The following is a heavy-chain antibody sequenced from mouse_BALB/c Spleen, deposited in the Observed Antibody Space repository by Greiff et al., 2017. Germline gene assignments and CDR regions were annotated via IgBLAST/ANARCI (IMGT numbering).Heavy chain of an antibody. CDR1: GFNINDTY. CDR3: ARKVWDY. D-gene: IGHD2-10*02. Sequence: VQLKQSGAELVKPGASVKLSCTASGFNINDTYMHWVKQRPEQGLEWIGRIDPANGNTKYDPKFQGKATITADTSSNTAYLQLCSLTSEDTAVYYCARKVWDYWGQGTSVTVSS. CDR2: IDPANGNT. V-gene: IGHV14-3*02. J-gene: IGHJ4*01.